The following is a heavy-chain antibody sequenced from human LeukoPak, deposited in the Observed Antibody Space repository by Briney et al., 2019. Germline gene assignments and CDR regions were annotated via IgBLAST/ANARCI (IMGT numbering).Heavy chain of an antibody. CDR2: TYTRGNS. D-gene: IGHD3-22*01. CDR1: GFDVSSHH. V-gene: IGHV3-53*01. CDR3: ARGGRGSAAVVAPRSFDI. Sequence: GVLRFSCAASGFDVSSHHMVWVRQAPGKGLEWVSVTYTRGNSYYTDSVKGRFIISRDTSKNTMDLQMNSLRPEDSALYFCARGGRGSAAVVAPRSFDIWGQGTMVAVSS. J-gene: IGHJ3*02.